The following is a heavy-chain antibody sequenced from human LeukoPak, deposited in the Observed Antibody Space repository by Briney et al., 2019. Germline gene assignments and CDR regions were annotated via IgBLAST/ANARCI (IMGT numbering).Heavy chain of an antibody. CDR2: IYYSGST. D-gene: IGHD3-22*01. CDR3: ARRYYDSSGELNDAFDI. V-gene: IGHV4-39*01. Sequence: PSETLSLTCTVSGGSISSSSYYWGWIRQPPGKGLEWIGSIYYSGSTYYNPSLKSRVTISVDTSKNQFPLKLSSVTAADTAVYYCARRYYDSSGELNDAFDIWGQGTMVTVSS. J-gene: IGHJ3*02. CDR1: GGSISSSSYY.